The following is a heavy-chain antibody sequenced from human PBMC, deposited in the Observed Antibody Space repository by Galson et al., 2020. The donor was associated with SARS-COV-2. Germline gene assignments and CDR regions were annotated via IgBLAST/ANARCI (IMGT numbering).Heavy chain of an antibody. J-gene: IGHJ4*02. CDR1: GFTFSSYA. CDR2: ISGGGGNT. V-gene: IGHV3-23*01. CDR3: ARDAWNIYEPYYFDF. Sequence: GESLKISCAAPGFTFSSYAMTWVRQAPGQGLEWVATISGGGGNTYYADSVRGRFTISRDNPRNTLYLQMTRLRGDDTAIYYCARDAWNIYEPYYFDFWGRGTPVIVSS. D-gene: IGHD3-22*01.